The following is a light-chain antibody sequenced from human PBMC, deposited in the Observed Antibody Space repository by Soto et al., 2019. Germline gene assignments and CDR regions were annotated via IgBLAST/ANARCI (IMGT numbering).Light chain of an antibody. V-gene: IGKV1-12*01. CDR3: LQHSSYPRA. J-gene: IGKJ1*01. CDR2: AAS. Sequence: DIQMTQSPSSVSASVGDRVTITCRASQGISSWLAWYQQKPGKAPNLLIYAASSLQSGVPSRLSGSGSATEFTLTISSLQTEDFATYYCLQHSSYPRAFGRGAKVEIK. CDR1: QGISSW.